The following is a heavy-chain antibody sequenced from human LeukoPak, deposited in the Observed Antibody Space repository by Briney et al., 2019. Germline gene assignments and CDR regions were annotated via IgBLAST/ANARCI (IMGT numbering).Heavy chain of an antibody. CDR1: GYTFTSYA. Sequence: ASVKVSCKASGYTFTSYAMHWVRQAPGQRLEWMGWINAGNGNTKYSQEFQGRVTITRDTSASTAYMELSSLRSEDTAVYYCARVDDYYDSSGYYSYWGQGTLVTVSS. V-gene: IGHV1-3*03. D-gene: IGHD3-22*01. CDR2: INAGNGNT. J-gene: IGHJ4*02. CDR3: ARVDDYYDSSGYYSY.